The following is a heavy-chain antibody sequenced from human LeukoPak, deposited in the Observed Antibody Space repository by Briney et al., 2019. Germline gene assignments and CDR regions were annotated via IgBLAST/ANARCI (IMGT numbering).Heavy chain of an antibody. V-gene: IGHV3-49*03. CDR2: IRSKAYGGTT. D-gene: IGHD4-23*01. CDR3: TRELRGGNRKRGYYFDY. CDR1: GFTFGDYA. J-gene: IGHJ4*02. Sequence: SGGSLRLSCTASGFTFGDYAMSWFRQAPGKGLEWVGFIRSKAYGGTTEYAASVKGRFTISRDDSKSIAYLQMNSLKTEDTAVYYCTRELRGGNRKRGYYFDYWGQGTLVTVSS.